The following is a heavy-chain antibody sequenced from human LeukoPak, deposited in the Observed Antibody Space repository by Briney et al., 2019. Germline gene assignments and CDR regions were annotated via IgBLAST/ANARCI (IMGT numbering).Heavy chain of an antibody. CDR3: ARRIYDFWSGPDYGMDV. J-gene: IGHJ6*02. CDR2: INSDGSST. V-gene: IGHV3-74*01. Sequence: PGGSLRLSCAASGFTFSSYWMYWVRQAPGKGLVWVSRINSDGSSTSYADSVKGRFTISRDNAKNTLYLQMNSLRAEDTAVYYCARRIYDFWSGPDYGMDVWGQGTTVTVSS. CDR1: GFTFSSYW. D-gene: IGHD3-3*01.